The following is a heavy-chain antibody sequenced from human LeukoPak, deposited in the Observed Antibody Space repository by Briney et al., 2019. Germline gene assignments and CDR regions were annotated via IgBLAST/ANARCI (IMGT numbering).Heavy chain of an antibody. CDR2: ISGSGGST. V-gene: IGHV3-23*01. CDR1: GFTFDDYA. D-gene: IGHD4-17*01. Sequence: PGGSLSLSCAASGFTFDDYAMHWVRQAPGKGLEWVSGISGSGGSTYYADSVKGRFTISRDNSKNTLYLQMSSLRADDTAVYYCSKKGQSEDYGKPGWGQGTLVTVSS. J-gene: IGHJ4*02. CDR3: SKKGQSEDYGKPG.